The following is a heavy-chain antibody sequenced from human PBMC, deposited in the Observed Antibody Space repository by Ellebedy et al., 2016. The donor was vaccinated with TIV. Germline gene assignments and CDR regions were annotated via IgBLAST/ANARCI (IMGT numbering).Heavy chain of an antibody. CDR1: GFTFRSYW. CDR2: INQDGSDK. V-gene: IGHV3-7*01. D-gene: IGHD4-17*01. Sequence: GESLKISCAASGFTFRSYWMSLVRQAPGKGLEWVGNINQDGSDKYYVDSVEGRFSISRDNAKNSLYLQMNSLRGEDTALYFCERDGSYGDYLSPRHAFNMWGQGTMVTVSS. CDR3: ERDGSYGDYLSPRHAFNM. J-gene: IGHJ3*02.